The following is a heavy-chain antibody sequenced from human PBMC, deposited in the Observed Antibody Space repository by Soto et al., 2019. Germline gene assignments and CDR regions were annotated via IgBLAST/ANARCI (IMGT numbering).Heavy chain of an antibody. CDR3: ERPPRWAALFDN. CDR1: GYSFTNYW. J-gene: IGHJ4*02. Sequence: PGESLKISCQGSGYSFTNYWIGWVRQVPGRGLEWVGIIHPGYSDTRYRPSFQGRVTISADKSINTAYLQWSSLRASDTATYYCERPPRWAALFDNWGQGTLVTVSS. V-gene: IGHV5-51*01. CDR2: IHPGYSDT. D-gene: IGHD2-15*01.